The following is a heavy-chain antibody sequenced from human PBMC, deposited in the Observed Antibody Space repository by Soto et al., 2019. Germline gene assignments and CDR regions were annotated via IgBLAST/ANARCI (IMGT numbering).Heavy chain of an antibody. V-gene: IGHV1-2*04. Sequence: QVQLVQSGAEVKKPGASVKVSCKASGYTFTGYYMHWVRQAPGQGLEWMGWINPNSGGTNYAQKFQGWVTMTRDTSISTAYMELSRLRSDDTAVYYCARSGAGYCSSTSCYVGGGGYDYWGQGTLVTVSS. D-gene: IGHD2-2*01. CDR2: INPNSGGT. CDR3: ARSGAGYCSSTSCYVGGGGYDY. J-gene: IGHJ4*02. CDR1: GYTFTGYY.